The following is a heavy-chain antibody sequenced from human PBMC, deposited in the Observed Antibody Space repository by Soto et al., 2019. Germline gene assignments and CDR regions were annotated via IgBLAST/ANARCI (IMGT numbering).Heavy chain of an antibody. D-gene: IGHD6-13*01. CDR3: AKDAIMVSSSFNYFDF. Sequence: GGSLRLSCVVSGFIPSSYAMSWVRQAPGKGLEWVSGISGSGGATSYADSVKGRFTISRDNSNNTLYLQMNSLSAEDTAIYYCAKDAIMVSSSFNYFDFWGQGALVTVSS. CDR1: GFIPSSYA. J-gene: IGHJ4*02. CDR2: ISGSGGAT. V-gene: IGHV3-23*01.